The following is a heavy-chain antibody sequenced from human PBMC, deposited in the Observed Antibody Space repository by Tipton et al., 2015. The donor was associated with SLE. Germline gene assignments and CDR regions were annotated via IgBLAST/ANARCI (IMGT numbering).Heavy chain of an antibody. CDR3: ARTLGAIAHTVYDAFDI. CDR1: GDSITSDYY. Sequence: TLSLTCAVSGDSITSDYYWGWIRQPPGKGLEWIASINHRGSTYYNPSLKSRVTISLDTSKKQFSLKLTSVTAADTAVYYCARTLGAIAHTVYDAFDIWGQGKMVTVSS. CDR2: INHRGST. V-gene: IGHV4-38-2*01. J-gene: IGHJ3*02. D-gene: IGHD1-26*01.